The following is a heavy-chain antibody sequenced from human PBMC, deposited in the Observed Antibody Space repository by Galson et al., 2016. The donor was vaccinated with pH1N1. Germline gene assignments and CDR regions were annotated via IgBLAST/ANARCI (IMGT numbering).Heavy chain of an antibody. J-gene: IGHJ2*01. CDR1: GFTFSHYA. D-gene: IGHD4-17*01. CDR2: ISYVESNK. CDR3: ARDHVYGDYFERFFDL. V-gene: IGHV3-30-3*01. Sequence: SLRLSCAASGFTFSHYAMHWVRQAPGKGLGWVAVISYVESNKDYADSVKGRFTVSRDNSKNTLYLQMNSLRAEDMALYYCARDHVYGDYFERFFDLWGRGTLVTVSS.